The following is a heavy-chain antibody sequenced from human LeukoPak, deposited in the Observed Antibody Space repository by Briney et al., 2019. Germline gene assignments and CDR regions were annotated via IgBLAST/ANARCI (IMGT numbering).Heavy chain of an antibody. V-gene: IGHV3-7*01. J-gene: IGHJ4*02. CDR2: IKEDGSDK. CDR3: ATDRKVGTWDPRFNY. CDR1: GFIFSTYW. Sequence: GGSLRLSCAASGFIFSTYWMSWVRQAPGKGLEWMANIKEDGSDKYYVDSVKGRFTISRDNAKNSLYLQMNSLRAEDTAIYYCATDRKVGTWDPRFNYWGQGTLVTVSS. D-gene: IGHD4-23*01.